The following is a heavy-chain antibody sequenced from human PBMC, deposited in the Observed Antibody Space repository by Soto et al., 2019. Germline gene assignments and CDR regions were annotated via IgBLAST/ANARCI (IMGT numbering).Heavy chain of an antibody. CDR2: IYLSGTT. V-gene: IGHV4-59*01. J-gene: IGHJ4*02. CDR1: GGSISTYY. Sequence: QVQLQESGPGLVKPSETLSLICTVSGGSISTYYWSWIRQPPGKRLEWIGYIYLSGTTNYNPSLKRLVTISVDTAKNRFTLKLRFVSAADTAVYYWARVAGGGDYDFANGYNTPLDYWGQGMLVSVSS. CDR3: ARVAGGGDYDFANGYNTPLDY. D-gene: IGHD3-3*01.